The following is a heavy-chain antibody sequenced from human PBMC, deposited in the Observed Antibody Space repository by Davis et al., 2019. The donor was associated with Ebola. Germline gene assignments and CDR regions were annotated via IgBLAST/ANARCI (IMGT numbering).Heavy chain of an antibody. V-gene: IGHV4-39*01. CDR1: GGSISSSSYY. J-gene: IGHJ4*02. CDR3: ARGLASGGSYLIDY. D-gene: IGHD1-26*01. CDR2: IYYSGST. Sequence: SETLSLTCTVSGGSISSSSYYWGWIRQPPGKGLEWIGSIYYSGSTYYNPSLKSRVTISVDTSKNQFSLKLSSVTAADTAVYYCARGLASGGSYLIDYWGQGTLVTVSS.